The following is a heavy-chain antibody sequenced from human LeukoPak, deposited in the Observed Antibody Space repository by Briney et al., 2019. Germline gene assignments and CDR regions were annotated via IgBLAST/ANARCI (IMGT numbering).Heavy chain of an antibody. J-gene: IGHJ4*02. CDR1: GFTFSSYE. CDR3: ARTSYCDLPEEYGNCFDY. CDR2: ISCSDSNI. V-gene: IGHV3-48*03. D-gene: IGHD1-14*01. Sequence: GGSLRLSCAASGFTFSSYEMHWVRQAPGKVLEWVSYISCSDSNIYYADSVKGRFTISRDNAKNSLYLQMNSLRAEDTAVYYCARTSYCDLPEEYGNCFDYWGQGTLVTVSS.